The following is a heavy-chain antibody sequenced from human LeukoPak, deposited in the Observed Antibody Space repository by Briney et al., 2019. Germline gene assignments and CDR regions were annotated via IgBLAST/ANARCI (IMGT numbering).Heavy chain of an antibody. Sequence: GASVKVSCKASGYTFTGYYMHWVRQAPGQGLEWMGWINPNSGGTNYAQKFQGRVTMTRDTSISTAYMELSRLRSDDTAVYYCARGRIARITMVRGVMDYWGQGTLVTVPS. CDR2: INPNSGGT. CDR1: GYTFTGYY. D-gene: IGHD3-10*01. CDR3: ARGRIARITMVRGVMDY. V-gene: IGHV1-2*02. J-gene: IGHJ4*02.